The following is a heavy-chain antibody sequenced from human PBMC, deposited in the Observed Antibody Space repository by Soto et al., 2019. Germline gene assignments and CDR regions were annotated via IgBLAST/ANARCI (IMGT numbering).Heavy chain of an antibody. CDR3: ARKLGIVVVPAAPKWFDP. V-gene: IGHV1-69*01. Sequence: AASVKVSRKGSGGTLNSYAISWVRQGPGQGLEWMGGIIPIFGTANYAQKFQGRVTITADESTSTAYMELSSLRSEDTAVYYCARKLGIVVVPAAPKWFDPWGQGTLVTVSS. D-gene: IGHD2-2*03. CDR2: IIPIFGTA. CDR1: GGTLNSYA. J-gene: IGHJ5*02.